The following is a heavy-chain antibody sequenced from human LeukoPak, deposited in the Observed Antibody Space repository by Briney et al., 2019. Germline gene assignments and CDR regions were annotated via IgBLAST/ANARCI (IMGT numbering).Heavy chain of an antibody. J-gene: IGHJ5*02. CDR3: AKVTQLWSNWFDP. D-gene: IGHD3-10*01. V-gene: IGHV3-30*02. CDR1: GFTFSSYG. CDR2: IRYDGSNK. Sequence: GGSLRLSCAASGFTFSSYGMHWVRQAPGKGLEWVAFIRYDGSNKYYADSVKGRFTISRDNSKNTLYLQMNSLRAEDTAVYYCAKVTQLWSNWFDPWGQGTLVTVSS.